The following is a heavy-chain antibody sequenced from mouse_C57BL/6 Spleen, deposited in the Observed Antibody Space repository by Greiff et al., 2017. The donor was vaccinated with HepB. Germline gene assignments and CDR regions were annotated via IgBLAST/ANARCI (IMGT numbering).Heavy chain of an antibody. CDR1: GYTFTSYW. CDR2: IDPSDSYI. J-gene: IGHJ3*01. D-gene: IGHD2-4*01. V-gene: IGHV1-69*01. CDR3: ARAVRRDYDVRGFAY. Sequence: QVQLQQPGAELVMPGASVKLSCKASGYTFTSYWMHWVKQRPGQGLEWIGEIDPSDSYINYNQKFKGKSTLTVDKSSSTAYMQLSSLTSEDSAVYYCARAVRRDYDVRGFAYWGQGTLVTVSA.